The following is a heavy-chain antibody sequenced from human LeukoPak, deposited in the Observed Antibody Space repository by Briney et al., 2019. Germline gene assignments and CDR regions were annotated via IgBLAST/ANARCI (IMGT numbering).Heavy chain of an antibody. CDR3: ARESGGIRYGSGSSRFDP. J-gene: IGHJ5*02. D-gene: IGHD3-10*01. V-gene: IGHV4-59*01. Sequence: PSETLSLTCTVSGGSISSYYWSWIRQPPGKGLEWIGYIYYSGSTNYNPSLKSRVTISVDTSKNQFSLKLSSVTAADTAVYYCARESGGIRYGSGSSRFDPWAREPWSPSPQ. CDR1: GGSISSYY. CDR2: IYYSGST.